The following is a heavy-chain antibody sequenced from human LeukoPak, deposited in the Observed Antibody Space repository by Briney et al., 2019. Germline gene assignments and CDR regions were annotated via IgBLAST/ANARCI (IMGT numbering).Heavy chain of an antibody. CDR2: IYYSGGT. Sequence: SETLSLTCTVSGGSISSYYWSWIRQPPGKGLEWIGYIYYSGGTNYNPSLKSRVTISVDTSKNQFSLKLSSVTAADTAVYYCARVPPYGDYYFDYWGQGTLVTVSS. CDR1: GGSISSYY. V-gene: IGHV4-59*01. J-gene: IGHJ4*02. CDR3: ARVPPYGDYYFDY. D-gene: IGHD4-17*01.